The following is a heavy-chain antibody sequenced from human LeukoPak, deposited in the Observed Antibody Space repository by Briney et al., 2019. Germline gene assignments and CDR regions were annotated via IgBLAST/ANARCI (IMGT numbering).Heavy chain of an antibody. Sequence: GGSLRLSCAASGFTFSSYWMGWVRQAPGKGLEWLANINQDGSDKKYVDSVTGRFTISRDNAKNLLYLQMNSLRVEDTAVYYCARANWGTRNGIDGFDVWGQGTLVTVSS. D-gene: IGHD7-27*01. J-gene: IGHJ3*01. CDR1: GFTFSSYW. CDR3: ARANWGTRNGIDGFDV. V-gene: IGHV3-7*05. CDR2: INQDGSDK.